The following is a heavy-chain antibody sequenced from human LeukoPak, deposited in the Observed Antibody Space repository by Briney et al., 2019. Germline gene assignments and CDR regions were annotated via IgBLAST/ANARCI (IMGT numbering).Heavy chain of an antibody. V-gene: IGHV4-30-2*01. CDR1: GGSISSGGYS. Sequence: SETLSLTCAVSGGSISSGGYSWSWIRQPPGKGLEWIGYIYHSGSTYYNPSLKSRVTISVDRSKNQFSLKLSSVTAADTAVYYCARLDIVATILDYWGQGTLVTVSS. J-gene: IGHJ4*02. CDR2: IYHSGST. CDR3: ARLDIVATILDY. D-gene: IGHD5-12*01.